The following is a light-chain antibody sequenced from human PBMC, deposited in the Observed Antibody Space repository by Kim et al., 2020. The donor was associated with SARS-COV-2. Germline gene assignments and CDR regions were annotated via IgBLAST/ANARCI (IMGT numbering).Light chain of an antibody. CDR3: AAWDDSLNGRV. CDR2: ADN. J-gene: IGLJ3*02. CDR1: SSNIGTNT. V-gene: IGLV1-44*01. Sequence: GERVTITCSGSSSNIGTNTVNWYQQFPGTAPKLLIYADNQRPSGVPDRFSGSKSGTAASLAISGLQSEDEADYYCAAWDDSLNGRVFGGGTKLTVL.